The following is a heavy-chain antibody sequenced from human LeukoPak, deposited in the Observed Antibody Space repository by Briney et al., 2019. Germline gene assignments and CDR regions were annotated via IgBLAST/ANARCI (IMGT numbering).Heavy chain of an antibody. D-gene: IGHD4-4*01. CDR3: ARAGGYSNYETSGAFDY. CDR1: GGSFSGYY. Sequence: SETLSLTCAVYGGSFSGYYWSWIRQPPGKGLEWIGEINHSGSTNYNPSLKSRVTISVDTSKNQLSLKLSSVTAADTAVYYCARAGGYSNYETSGAFDYWGQGTLVTVSS. V-gene: IGHV4-34*01. CDR2: INHSGST. J-gene: IGHJ4*02.